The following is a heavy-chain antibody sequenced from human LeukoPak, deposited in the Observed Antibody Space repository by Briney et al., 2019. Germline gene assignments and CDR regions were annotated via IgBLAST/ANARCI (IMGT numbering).Heavy chain of an antibody. V-gene: IGHV3-30*18. D-gene: IGHD2-15*01. J-gene: IGHJ3*01. Sequence: PGGSLRLSCAASGFTFSSYGMHWVRQAPGKGLEWVAVISYDGSNKYYADSVKGRFTISRDNSKNTLYLQMNSLRAEDTAVYYCAKDFTPEVAALVWGQGTMVTVSS. CDR2: ISYDGSNK. CDR1: GFTFSSYG. CDR3: AKDFTPEVAALV.